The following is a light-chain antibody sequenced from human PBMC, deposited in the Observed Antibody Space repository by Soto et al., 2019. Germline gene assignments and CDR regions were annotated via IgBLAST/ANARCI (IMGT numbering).Light chain of an antibody. CDR2: RAS. J-gene: IGKJ1*01. Sequence: DIQMTQSPSYLSASVGDRVTISCRASQSITSFLNWYQQKPGTAPRLLIYRASKVTSGVPPRFSGSGSGRDFTLTISSLRPQDIATYFCQHSYSSPPWTFGQGTKVEVK. CDR3: QHSYSSPPWT. V-gene: IGKV1-39*01. CDR1: QSITSF.